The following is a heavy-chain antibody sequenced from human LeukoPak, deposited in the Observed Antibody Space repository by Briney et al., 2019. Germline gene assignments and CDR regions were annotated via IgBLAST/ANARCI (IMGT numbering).Heavy chain of an antibody. CDR2: IKSRTDGGTT. Sequence: TGGSLRLSCPGSGFTFSSAWMTWVRQIPGKGLEWVGHIKSRTDGGTTYYAAPVKGRFTISRDDTKNTVYLQMNSLKNEDSALYFCATEFYSNGYNFWGQGTLVIVSS. V-gene: IGHV3-15*01. J-gene: IGHJ4*02. CDR3: ATEFYSNGYNF. D-gene: IGHD5-24*01. CDR1: GFTFSSAW.